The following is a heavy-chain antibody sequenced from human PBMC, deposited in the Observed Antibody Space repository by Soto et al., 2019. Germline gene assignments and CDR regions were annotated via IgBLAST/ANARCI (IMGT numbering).Heavy chain of an antibody. CDR3: ASDRSVGVGDSGSWYVFYYYGMDV. D-gene: IGHD6-13*01. Sequence: EVLLVESGGGLVKPGGSLRLSCAASGFTFSSYSMNWVRQAPGKGLEWVSSISSSSSYIYYADSVKGRFTISRDHAKNSLYLQMTSLRAEDTGGYYCASDRSVGVGDSGSWYVFYYYGMDVWGQGTTVTVSS. CDR2: ISSSSSYI. V-gene: IGHV3-21*01. CDR1: GFTFSSYS. J-gene: IGHJ6*02.